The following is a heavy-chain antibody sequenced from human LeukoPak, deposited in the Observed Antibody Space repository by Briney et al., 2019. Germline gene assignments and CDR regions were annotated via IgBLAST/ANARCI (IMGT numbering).Heavy chain of an antibody. D-gene: IGHD6-19*01. CDR2: IYYSGST. Sequence: PSETLSLTCTVSGVSISSYYWSWIRQPPGKGLEWIGYIYYSGSTNYNPSLKSRVTISVDTSKNHLSLKLSSVTAADTAVYYCARGLAPGWGYYHYYMDVWGKGTTVTISS. J-gene: IGHJ6*03. CDR1: GVSISSYY. CDR3: ARGLAPGWGYYHYYMDV. V-gene: IGHV4-59*01.